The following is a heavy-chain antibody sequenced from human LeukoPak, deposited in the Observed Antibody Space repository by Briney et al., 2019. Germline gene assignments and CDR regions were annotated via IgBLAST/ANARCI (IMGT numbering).Heavy chain of an antibody. CDR1: GFTFSSYA. CDR3: AKDIVVVPAPVGYFDL. Sequence: GGSLRLSCAASGFTFSSYAMSWGRQAPGKGLEWVSGISGSGGSTYYADSVKGRFTISRDNSKNTEYLQMNSLRAEDTAVYYCAKDIVVVPAPVGYFDLWGRGTLVTVSS. CDR2: ISGSGGST. J-gene: IGHJ2*01. V-gene: IGHV3-23*01. D-gene: IGHD2-2*01.